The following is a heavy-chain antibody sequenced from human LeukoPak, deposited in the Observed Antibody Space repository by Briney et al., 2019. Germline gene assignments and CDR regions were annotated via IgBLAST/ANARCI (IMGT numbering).Heavy chain of an antibody. J-gene: IGHJ6*02. CDR3: ARDGAVADNYYYYGMDV. Sequence: GASVKVSCKASGYTFTSYDINWVRQATGQRLEWMGWMNPNSGNTGYAQKFQGRVTMTRNTSISTAYMELSSLRSEDTAVYYCARDGAVADNYYYYGMDVWGQGTTVTVSS. CDR1: GYTFTSYD. CDR2: MNPNSGNT. D-gene: IGHD6-19*01. V-gene: IGHV1-8*01.